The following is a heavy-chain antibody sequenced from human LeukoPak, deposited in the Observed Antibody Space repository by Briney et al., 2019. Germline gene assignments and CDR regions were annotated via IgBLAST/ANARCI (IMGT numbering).Heavy chain of an antibody. V-gene: IGHV3-30*02. D-gene: IGHD3-10*01. CDR2: IQDDGSNK. CDR1: GFSFSNYG. J-gene: IGHJ4*02. Sequence: PGGSLRLSCAASGFSFSNYGMNWVRQAPGKGLEWVALIQDDGSNKYYADSVKGRFTISRDNSKNTLHLQMNSLRGEDRAVYYCAKGSDGASFDYWGQGTLVTVSS. CDR3: AKGSDGASFDY.